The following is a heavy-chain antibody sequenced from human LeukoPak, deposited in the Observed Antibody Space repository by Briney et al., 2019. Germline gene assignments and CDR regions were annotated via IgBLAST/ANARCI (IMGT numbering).Heavy chain of an antibody. D-gene: IGHD6-13*01. CDR3: ARDLAAPTGGDY. Sequence: GGSLRLSCAASGFTFSSSEMDWVRQAPGKGLEWVSYISSSGSIIYYADSVKGRFTISRDNAKNSVFLLMNSLRADDTAVYYCARDLAAPTGGDYWGQGTLVTVSS. CDR2: ISSSGSII. CDR1: GFTFSSSE. J-gene: IGHJ4*02. V-gene: IGHV3-48*03.